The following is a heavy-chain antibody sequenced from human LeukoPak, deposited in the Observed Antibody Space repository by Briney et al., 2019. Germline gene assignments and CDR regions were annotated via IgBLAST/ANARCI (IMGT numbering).Heavy chain of an antibody. CDR1: GFTFSSYW. CDR3: ARDRIQLWLYYYYMDV. Sequence: GGSLRLSCVASGFTFSSYWMTWVRQAPGKGLEWVANIKTDGSQIYYVDSVKGRFTISRDNAKNSLYLQMNSLRAEDTAVYYCARDRIQLWLYYYYMDVWGKGTTVTISS. V-gene: IGHV3-7*01. J-gene: IGHJ6*03. D-gene: IGHD5-18*01. CDR2: IKTDGSQI.